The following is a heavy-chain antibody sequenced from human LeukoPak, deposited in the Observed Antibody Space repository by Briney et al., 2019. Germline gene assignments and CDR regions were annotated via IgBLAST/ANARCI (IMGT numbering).Heavy chain of an antibody. Sequence: PGGSLRLSCAASGFIFSTYGMNWVRQAPGKGLEWVSYISSNTRDIYYADSVRGRFTISRDNAKNSLYLQMSSLRDEDTAVYYCARDMSTEYSSSFYAFDVWGRGTMVTVSS. CDR3: ARDMSTEYSSSFYAFDV. D-gene: IGHD6-6*01. V-gene: IGHV3-21*01. J-gene: IGHJ3*01. CDR2: ISSNTRDI. CDR1: GFIFSTYG.